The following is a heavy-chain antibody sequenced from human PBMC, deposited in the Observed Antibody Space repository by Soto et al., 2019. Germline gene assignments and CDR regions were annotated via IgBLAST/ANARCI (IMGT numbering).Heavy chain of an antibody. CDR3: ARDPAPGGVGDY. D-gene: IGHD3-16*01. J-gene: IGHJ4*02. CDR2: IIPILGIA. Sequence: QVQLVQSGAEVKKPGSSVKVSCKASGGTFSSYTISWVRQAPGQGLEWMGRIIPILGIANYAQKFQGRVTMTAEKSTSTADMELSSLRSEDTAVYYCARDPAPGGVGDYWGQGTLVTVSS. V-gene: IGHV1-69*08. CDR1: GGTFSSYT.